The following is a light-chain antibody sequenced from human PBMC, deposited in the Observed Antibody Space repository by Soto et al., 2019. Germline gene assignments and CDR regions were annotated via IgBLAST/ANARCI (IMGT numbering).Light chain of an antibody. V-gene: IGLV2-14*01. Sequence: QSALTQPASLSGSPGQSITISCTGTSSDVGGYNYVSWYQQHPGKAPKLMIYDVSNRPSGVSNRFSGSKSGNTASLTISGLQAEYEADYYCSSYTSSSTYVVFGGGTQLTVL. J-gene: IGLJ2*01. CDR2: DVS. CDR1: SSDVGGYNY. CDR3: SSYTSSSTYVV.